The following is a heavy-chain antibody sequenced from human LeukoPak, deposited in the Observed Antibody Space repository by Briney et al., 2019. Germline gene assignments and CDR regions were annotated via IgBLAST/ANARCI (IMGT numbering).Heavy chain of an antibody. Sequence: GESLKISCKGSGYSFNTYWIGWVRQMPGKGLEWMGIIYPGDSDTRYSPSFQGQVTISADKSISTAYLQWSSLKASDTAMYYCARWANNYDILTGYYSIWGQGTLVTVSS. J-gene: IGHJ4*02. V-gene: IGHV5-51*01. CDR1: GYSFNTYW. CDR3: ARWANNYDILTGYYSI. D-gene: IGHD3-9*01. CDR2: IYPGDSDT.